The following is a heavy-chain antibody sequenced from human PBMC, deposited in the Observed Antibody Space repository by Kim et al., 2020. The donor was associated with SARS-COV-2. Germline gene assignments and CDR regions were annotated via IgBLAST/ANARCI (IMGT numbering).Heavy chain of an antibody. CDR1: GESFSDYY. J-gene: IGHJ4*02. D-gene: IGHD4-17*01. CDR2: INHSGST. Sequence: SETLSLTCAVYGESFSDYYWSWIRQPPGKGLEWIGEINHSGSTNYNPSLKSRVTISVDTSKNQFSLKLSSVTAADTAVYYCARGYGTLTTRRLAYWGQGTLVTVSS. V-gene: IGHV4-34*01. CDR3: ARGYGTLTTRRLAY.